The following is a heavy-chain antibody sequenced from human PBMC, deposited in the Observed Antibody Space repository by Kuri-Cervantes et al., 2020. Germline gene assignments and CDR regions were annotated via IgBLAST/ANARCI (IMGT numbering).Heavy chain of an antibody. Sequence: GESLKISCAASGFTFSSYGMHWVRQAPGKGLEWVAVISYDGSNKYYADSVKGRFTISRDNSKNTVSLQMNSLRTEDTAMYYCTREGRGSTSQWAFDFWGQGTLVTVSS. D-gene: IGHD3-10*01. J-gene: IGHJ4*02. CDR3: TREGRGSTSQWAFDF. V-gene: IGHV3-30*03. CDR1: GFTFSSYG. CDR2: ISYDGSNK.